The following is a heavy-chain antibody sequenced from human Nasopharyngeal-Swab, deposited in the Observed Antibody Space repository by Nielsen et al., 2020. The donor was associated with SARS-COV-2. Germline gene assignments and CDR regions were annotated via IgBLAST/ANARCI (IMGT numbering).Heavy chain of an antibody. Sequence: KVSCQGSGYSFTSYWIGWVRQMPGKGLEWMGIIYPGDSDTRYSPSFQGQVTISADQSISTAYLQWSSLKASDTAMYYCGLIAVAGKRDAFDIWGQGTMVTVSS. CDR3: GLIAVAGKRDAFDI. J-gene: IGHJ3*02. D-gene: IGHD6-19*01. CDR1: GYSFTSYW. V-gene: IGHV5-51*01. CDR2: IYPGDSDT.